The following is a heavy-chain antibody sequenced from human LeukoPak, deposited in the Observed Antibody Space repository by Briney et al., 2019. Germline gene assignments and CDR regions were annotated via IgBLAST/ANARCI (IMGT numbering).Heavy chain of an antibody. J-gene: IGHJ6*04. V-gene: IGHV4-34*01. CDR2: VNHSGST. Sequence: SETLSLTCAVYGGSFSGYYWSWIRQPPGKGLEWIGEVNHSGSTNYNPSLKSRVTISVDTSKNQFSLKLSSVTAADTAVYYCARGEDYYYYYGMDVWGKGTTVTVSS. CDR3: ARGEDYYYYYGMDV. CDR1: GGSFSGYY.